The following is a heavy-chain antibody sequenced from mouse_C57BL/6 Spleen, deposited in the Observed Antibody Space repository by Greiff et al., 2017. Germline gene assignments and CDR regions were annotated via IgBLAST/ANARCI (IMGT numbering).Heavy chain of an antibody. J-gene: IGHJ2*01. Sequence: EVKLMESGGGLVKPGGSLKLSCAASGFTFSDYGMHWVRQAPEKGLEWVAYISSGSSTIYYADTVKGRFTITRDNAKNTLFLQMTSLRSEDTAMYYCARGYSSLFDYWGQGTTLTVSS. D-gene: IGHD1-1*01. CDR3: ARGYSSLFDY. CDR1: GFTFSDYG. CDR2: ISSGSSTI. V-gene: IGHV5-17*01.